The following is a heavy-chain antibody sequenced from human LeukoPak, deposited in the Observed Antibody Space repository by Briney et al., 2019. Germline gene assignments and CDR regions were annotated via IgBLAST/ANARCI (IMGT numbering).Heavy chain of an antibody. CDR1: GFTVSSSY. D-gene: IGHD5-18*01. Sequence: QAGGSLRLSCAASGFTVSSSYMSWVRQAPGKGLEWVSVIYSGGSTYYADSVKGRFTISRDNSKNTLYLQMNSLRAEDTAVYYCARDRSYGRYYFDYWGQGTLVTVSS. CDR3: ARDRSYGRYYFDY. V-gene: IGHV3-53*01. J-gene: IGHJ4*02. CDR2: IYSGGST.